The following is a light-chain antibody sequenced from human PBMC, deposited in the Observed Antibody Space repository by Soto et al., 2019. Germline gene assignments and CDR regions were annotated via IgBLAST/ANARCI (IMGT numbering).Light chain of an antibody. J-gene: IGKJ4*01. Sequence: DIFMTKSPESLAVCLGERASINCKSSQRVLYNPNNKNYLVWYQQKPGQPPKLLIYWASTRESGVPDRVSGSGSGTDFTLPISSLQAEDVAVYYCQQYYNTPLTFGGGTKVDIK. V-gene: IGKV4-1*01. CDR3: QQYYNTPLT. CDR2: WAS. CDR1: QRVLYNPNNKNY.